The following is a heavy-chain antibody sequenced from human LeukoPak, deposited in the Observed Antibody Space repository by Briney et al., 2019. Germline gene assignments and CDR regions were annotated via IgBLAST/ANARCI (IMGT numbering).Heavy chain of an antibody. CDR3: ARGDSSGYYGY. CDR1: EFTFSNYA. D-gene: IGHD3-22*01. V-gene: IGHV3-30*04. Sequence: SGGSLRLSCAASEFTFSNYALHWIRQAPGKGLEWVAGISYDGSKKYSADSVEGRFTISRDNAKNTLYLQMNSLRAEDTAVYYCARGDSSGYYGYWGQGTLVTVSS. CDR2: ISYDGSKK. J-gene: IGHJ4*02.